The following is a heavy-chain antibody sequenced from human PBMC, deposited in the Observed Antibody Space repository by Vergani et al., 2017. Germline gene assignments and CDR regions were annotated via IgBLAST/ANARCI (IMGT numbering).Heavy chain of an antibody. CDR2: IYYSGRT. J-gene: IGHJ3*02. V-gene: IGHV4-39*07. D-gene: IGHD1-14*01. CDR1: GGSISSSSYY. Sequence: QLQLQESGPGLVKPSETLSLTCTVSGGSISSSSYYWGWIRQPPGKGLEWIGSIYYSGRTYYNPSLKSRVTISVDTAKNQFSLKLSSVTAADTAVYYCARPHGIPGAFDIWGQGTMVTVSS. CDR3: ARPHGIPGAFDI.